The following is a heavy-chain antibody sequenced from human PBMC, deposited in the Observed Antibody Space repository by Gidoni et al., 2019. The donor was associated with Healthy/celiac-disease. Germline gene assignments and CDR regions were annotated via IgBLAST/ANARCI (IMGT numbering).Heavy chain of an antibody. V-gene: IGHV6-1*01. J-gene: IGHJ4*02. CDR1: GASVSSNGAA. Sequence: CAISGASVSSNGAAWNWIRQSPSRGLEWLGRTYYRSKWYNDYAVSVKSRITINPDTSKNQFSLQLNSVTPEDTAVYYCARGYCSSTSCYFIDYWGQGTLVTVSS. CDR3: ARGYCSSTSCYFIDY. D-gene: IGHD2-2*01. CDR2: TYYRSKWYN.